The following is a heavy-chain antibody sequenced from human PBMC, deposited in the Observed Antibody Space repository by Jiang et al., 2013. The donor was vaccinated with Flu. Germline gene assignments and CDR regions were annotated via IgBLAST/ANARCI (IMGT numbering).Heavy chain of an antibody. Sequence: KISCESVSDTPFTNSWDRAGCARRPGKAWSGWGSSILLTLIPRYSPSFQGQVTFSVDKSMSTANLHWSSLKASDTAMYYCARRRGGDYVGGFDVWGQGTMVTVSS. CDR1: DTPFTNSW. D-gene: IGHD4-23*01. CDR2: SILLTLIP. V-gene: IGHV5-51*01. J-gene: IGHJ3*01. CDR3: ARRRGGDYVGGFDV.